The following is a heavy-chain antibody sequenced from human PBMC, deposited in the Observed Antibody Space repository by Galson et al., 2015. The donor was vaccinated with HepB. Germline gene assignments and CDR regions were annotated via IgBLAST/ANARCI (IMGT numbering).Heavy chain of an antibody. J-gene: IGHJ4*02. CDR3: AKDLVMITFGGVWDFGY. V-gene: IGHV3-23*01. Sequence: SLRLSCAASGFTFSSYAMSWVRQAPGKGLEWVSAISGSGGSTYYADSVKGRFTISRDNSKNTLYLQMNSLRAEDTAVYYCAKDLVMITFGGVWDFGYWGQGTLVTVSS. CDR1: GFTFSSYA. CDR2: ISGSGGST. D-gene: IGHD3-16*01.